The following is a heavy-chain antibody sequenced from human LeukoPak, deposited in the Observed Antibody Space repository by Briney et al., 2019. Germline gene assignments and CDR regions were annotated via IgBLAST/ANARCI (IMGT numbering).Heavy chain of an antibody. V-gene: IGHV5-51*01. CDR1: GYSFTDYW. Sequence: GESLKISCKGSGYSFTDYWIGWVRQMPGKGLEWMGILYPGDSDTRYSPSFQGQVTISADKSISTAYLQWSSLKASDTAMYYCATSRRSSGSRYYFDYWGQGTLVTVSS. D-gene: IGHD3-22*01. CDR2: LYPGDSDT. J-gene: IGHJ4*02. CDR3: ATSRRSSGSRYYFDY.